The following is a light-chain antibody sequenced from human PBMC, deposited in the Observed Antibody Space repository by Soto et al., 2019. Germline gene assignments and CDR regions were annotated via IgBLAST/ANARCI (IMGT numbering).Light chain of an antibody. CDR1: QSVSHNY. J-gene: IGKJ1*01. CDR3: QQYDRAWT. Sequence: EIVLTQSPGTLSLSPGERATLSCRASQSVSHNYLAWYQQKPGQSPTLLIYGASSRATGIPDRFSGSGSGTDFILTISRLEPEDVAVYYCQQYDRAWTFGQGTKVEIK. V-gene: IGKV3-20*01. CDR2: GAS.